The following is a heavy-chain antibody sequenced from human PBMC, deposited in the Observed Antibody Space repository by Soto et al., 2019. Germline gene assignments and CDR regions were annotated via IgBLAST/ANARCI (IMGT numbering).Heavy chain of an antibody. CDR2: INHSGST. CDR3: ARAGRNYCRSTRCQKDENYYYYYMDV. CDR1: GESFSGYY. J-gene: IGHJ6*03. V-gene: IGHV4-34*01. D-gene: IGHD2-2*01. Sequence: SETLSLTCAVYGESFSGYYWSWIRQSPGKGLEWIGEINHSGSTNYNPSLKSRVTISVDTSKNQFSLKLSSVTAADTAVYYCARAGRNYCRSTRCQKDENYYYYYMDVWDKETTV.